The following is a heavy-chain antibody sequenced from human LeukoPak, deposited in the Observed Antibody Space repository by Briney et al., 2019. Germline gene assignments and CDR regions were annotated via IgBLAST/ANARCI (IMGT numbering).Heavy chain of an antibody. CDR3: AKDLSVVVVAASFDY. J-gene: IGHJ4*02. D-gene: IGHD2-15*01. CDR1: GFTFSSYW. V-gene: IGHV3-23*01. Sequence: GGSLRLSCAASGFTFSSYWMSWVRQAPGKGLEWVSAISGSGGSTYYADSVKGRFTISRDNSKNTLYLQMNSLRAEDTAVYYCAKDLSVVVVAASFDYWGQGTLVTVSS. CDR2: ISGSGGST.